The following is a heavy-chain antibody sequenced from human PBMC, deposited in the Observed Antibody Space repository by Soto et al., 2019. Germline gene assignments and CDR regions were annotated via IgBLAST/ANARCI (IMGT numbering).Heavy chain of an antibody. CDR2: INHNGST. J-gene: IGHJ6*02. Sequence: LSLTCAVYGGSFSGYYWSWIRQPPGKGLEWIGEINHNGSTNYNPSLKSRVTISVDTSKNQFSLKLSSVTAADTAVYYCARDYIFYYYGMDVWGQGTTVTVSS. D-gene: IGHD4-4*01. V-gene: IGHV4-34*01. CDR3: ARDYIFYYYGMDV. CDR1: GGSFSGYY.